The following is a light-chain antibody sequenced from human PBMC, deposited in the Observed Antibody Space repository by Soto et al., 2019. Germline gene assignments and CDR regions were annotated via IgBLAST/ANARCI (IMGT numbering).Light chain of an antibody. Sequence: SVGDRITITCRASQSVSSWLAWYQHKPGRVPKLLIYDASTLESGVPSTFGGSGSGTEFTLTINSLQPEDFATYFCQQYNSFPYTVGQGTKV. CDR3: QQYNSFPYT. J-gene: IGKJ2*01. V-gene: IGKV1-5*01. CDR2: DAS. CDR1: QSVSSW.